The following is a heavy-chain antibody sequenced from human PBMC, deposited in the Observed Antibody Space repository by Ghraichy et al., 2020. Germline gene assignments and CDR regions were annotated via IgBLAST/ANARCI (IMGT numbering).Heavy chain of an antibody. V-gene: IGHV3-21*01. J-gene: IGHJ6*02. CDR1: GFTFSSYS. D-gene: IGHD3/OR15-3a*01. CDR2: ISSSSSYI. CDR3: ARVNGFWSPSTYYYYYYGMDV. Sequence: GESLNISCAASGFTFSSYSMNWVRQAPGKGLEWVSSISSSSSYIYYADSVKGRFTISRDNAKNSLYLQMNSLRAEDTAVYYCARVNGFWSPSTYYYYYYGMDVWGQGTTVTVSS.